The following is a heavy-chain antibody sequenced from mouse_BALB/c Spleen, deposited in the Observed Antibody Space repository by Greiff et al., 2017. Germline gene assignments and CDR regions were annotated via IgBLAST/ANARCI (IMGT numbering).Heavy chain of an antibody. D-gene: IGHD2-14*01. CDR2: ISSGGSYT. Sequence: EVQVVESGGGLVKPGGSLKLSCAASGFTFSSYAMSWVRQSPEKRLEWVAEISSGGSYTYYPDTVTGRFTIARDNAKNTLYLEMSSLRSEDTAMYYCARRYDLYYYAMDYWGQGTSVTVSS. V-gene: IGHV5-9-4*01. CDR3: ARRYDLYYYAMDY. J-gene: IGHJ4*01. CDR1: GFTFSSYA.